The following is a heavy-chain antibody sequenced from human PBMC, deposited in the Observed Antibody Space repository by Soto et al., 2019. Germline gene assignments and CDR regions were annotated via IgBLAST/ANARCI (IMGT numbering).Heavy chain of an antibody. J-gene: IGHJ6*02. CDR1: GFTFSSYW. CDR2: IKQDGSEK. CDR3: ARGTSPRYDILTIGMDV. Sequence: PGGSLRLSCAASGFTFSSYWMSWVRQAPGKGLEWVVNIKQDGSEKYYVDSVKGRFTISRDNAKNSLYLQMNSLRAEDTAVYYCARGTSPRYDILTIGMDVWGQGTTVTVSS. V-gene: IGHV3-7*01. D-gene: IGHD3-9*01.